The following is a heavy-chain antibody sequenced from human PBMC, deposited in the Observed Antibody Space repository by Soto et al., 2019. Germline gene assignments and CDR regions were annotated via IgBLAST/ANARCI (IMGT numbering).Heavy chain of an antibody. CDR2: IIPIFGTA. Sequence: SVKVSCKASGATFSSYAISWVRQAPGQGLEWMGGIIPIFGTANYAQKFQGRVTITADESTSTAYMELSSLRSEDTAVYYCARASRDYYDSSRPPAENLFDPWGQGTLVTGSS. J-gene: IGHJ5*02. V-gene: IGHV1-69*13. CDR1: GATFSSYA. D-gene: IGHD3-22*01. CDR3: ARASRDYYDSSRPPAENLFDP.